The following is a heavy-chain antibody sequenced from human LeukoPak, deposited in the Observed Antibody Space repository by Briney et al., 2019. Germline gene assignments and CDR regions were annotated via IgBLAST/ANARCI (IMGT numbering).Heavy chain of an antibody. CDR1: GFTFGDYA. D-gene: IGHD3-10*01. J-gene: IGHJ4*02. Sequence: GGSLRLSCTASGFTFGDYAMSWFRQAPGKGLEWVGFIRSKAYGGTTEYAASVKGRFTISRDDSKSIAYLQMNSLKTEDTAVYYCTWFGDLSEPLFDYWGQGTLVTVSS. V-gene: IGHV3-49*03. CDR3: TWFGDLSEPLFDY. CDR2: IRSKAYGGTT.